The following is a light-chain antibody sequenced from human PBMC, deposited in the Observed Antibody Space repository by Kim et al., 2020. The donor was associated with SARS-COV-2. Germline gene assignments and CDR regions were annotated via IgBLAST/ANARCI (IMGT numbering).Light chain of an antibody. J-gene: IGKJ3*01. CDR3: QQDYNLPGFT. Sequence: PGERVTLSCRASQSVSSSYLTWYQQKPGQAPRLLIYGASTRATGIPARFSGSGSGTDFTLTISSLQPEDFAVYYCQQDYNLPGFTFGHGTKV. V-gene: IGKV3D-7*01. CDR2: GAS. CDR1: QSVSSSY.